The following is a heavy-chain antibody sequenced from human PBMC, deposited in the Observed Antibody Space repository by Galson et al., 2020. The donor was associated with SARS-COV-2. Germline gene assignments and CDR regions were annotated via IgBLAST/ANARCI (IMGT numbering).Heavy chain of an antibody. CDR1: GYSFTIYG. J-gene: IGHJ4*02. Sequence: GESLKISCKAIGYSFTIYGISWVRLAPGQGLEWMGWISTYDDKTKYSQKFQGRVTMTTDTSTSTAYMELRSLRSDDTAVYYCARGDCSSNSCYAPFDLWGQGTLVTVSS. CDR2: ISTYDDKT. D-gene: IGHD2-2*01. CDR3: ARGDCSSNSCYAPFDL. V-gene: IGHV1-18*01.